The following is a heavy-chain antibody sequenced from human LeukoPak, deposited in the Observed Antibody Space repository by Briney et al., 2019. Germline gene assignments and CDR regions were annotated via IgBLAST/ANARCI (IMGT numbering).Heavy chain of an antibody. D-gene: IGHD3-10*01. CDR3: VREFRGGYFVY. J-gene: IGHJ4*02. CDR2: INPDGIST. V-gene: IGHV1-46*01. CDR1: GNTFTNYY. Sequence: ASVKLSCKASGNTFTNYYVHWVRQAPGQGLEWLGLINPDGISTNYAQRFQGRVTMTRDTSTGTVYMELSSLISDDTALYYCVREFRGGYFVYWGEGPLVTVSS.